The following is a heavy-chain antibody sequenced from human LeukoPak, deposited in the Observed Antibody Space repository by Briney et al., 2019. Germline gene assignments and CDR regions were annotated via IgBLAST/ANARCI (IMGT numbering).Heavy chain of an antibody. CDR2: IKHDGSVK. V-gene: IGHV3-7*01. CDR3: ARIAYCGVDCLNAFDF. J-gene: IGHJ3*01. D-gene: IGHD2-21*02. CDR1: GFTFSTYW. Sequence: GGSLRLSCAASGFTFSTYWMSWVRQAPGKGLEWVANIKHDGSVKYYVDSVKGRFTVFRDNAKKSLYLQMSSLRAEDTAFYFCARIAYCGVDCLNAFDFWGQGTMVTVSS.